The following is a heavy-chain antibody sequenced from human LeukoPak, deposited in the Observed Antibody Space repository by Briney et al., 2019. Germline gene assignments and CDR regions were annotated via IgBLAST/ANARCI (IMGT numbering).Heavy chain of an antibody. CDR1: GHTFTSYA. CDR2: INAGNGNT. CDR3: ARGLVVAARGWFDP. D-gene: IGHD2-15*01. Sequence: ASVKVSRKASGHTFTSYAMHWVGQAPGQRLEWMGWINAGNGNTKYSQKFQGRVTITRDTSASTAYMELSSLRSEDTAVYYCARGLVVAARGWFDPWGQGTLVTVSS. J-gene: IGHJ5*02. V-gene: IGHV1-3*01.